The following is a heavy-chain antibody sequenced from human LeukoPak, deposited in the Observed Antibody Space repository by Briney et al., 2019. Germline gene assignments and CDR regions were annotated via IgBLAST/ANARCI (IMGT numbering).Heavy chain of an antibody. V-gene: IGHV4-34*01. Sequence: SETLSLTCAVYGGSFSGYYWSWIRQPPGKGLEWIGEINHSGSTNYNPSLKSRVTISVDTSKNQFSLKLSSVTAADTAVYYCARGRPGVVAATTSMGFDLWGQGTLVTVSS. J-gene: IGHJ5*02. CDR1: GGSFSGYY. CDR2: INHSGST. D-gene: IGHD2-15*01. CDR3: ARGRPGVVAATTSMGFDL.